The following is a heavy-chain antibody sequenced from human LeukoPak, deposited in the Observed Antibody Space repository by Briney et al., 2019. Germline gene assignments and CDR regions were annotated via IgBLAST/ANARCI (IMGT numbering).Heavy chain of an antibody. CDR2: MYYSGST. Sequence: SETLSLTCTVSGVSISSDKYYWSWIRQRPGKGLEWIGYMYYSGSTSYNPSLKGRVSISLGTPKNQFSLKLTSVTAADTAVYYCATPYCGTISCLDVFDIWGQGTMVTVSS. J-gene: IGHJ3*02. V-gene: IGHV4-31*03. D-gene: IGHD2-21*01. CDR1: GVSISSDKYY. CDR3: ATPYCGTISCLDVFDI.